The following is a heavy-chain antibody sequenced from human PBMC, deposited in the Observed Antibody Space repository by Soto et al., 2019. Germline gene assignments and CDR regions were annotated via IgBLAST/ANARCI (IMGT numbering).Heavy chain of an antibody. D-gene: IGHD6-19*01. CDR2: ISAYNGNT. V-gene: IGHV1-18*01. CDR1: GYTFTSYG. Sequence: ASVKVSCKASGYTFTSYGISWVRRAPGQGLEWMGWISAYNGNTNYAQKLQGRVTMTTDTSTSTAYMELRSLRSDDTAVYYCARAPYSSGRAYNWFDPWGQGTLVTVSS. J-gene: IGHJ5*02. CDR3: ARAPYSSGRAYNWFDP.